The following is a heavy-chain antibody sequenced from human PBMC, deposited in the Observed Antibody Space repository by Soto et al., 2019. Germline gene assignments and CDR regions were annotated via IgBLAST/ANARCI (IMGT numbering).Heavy chain of an antibody. V-gene: IGHV3-23*01. CDR3: AKDSCSSTSCYFDGDWFDP. J-gene: IGHJ5*02. Sequence: PGGSLRLSCAASGFTFSNAWINWVRQAPGKGLEWVSAISGSGGSTYYADSVKGRFTISRDNSKNTLYLQMNSLRAEDTAVYYCAKDSCSSTSCYFDGDWFDPWGQGTLVTVSS. CDR1: GFTFSNAW. CDR2: ISGSGGST. D-gene: IGHD2-2*01.